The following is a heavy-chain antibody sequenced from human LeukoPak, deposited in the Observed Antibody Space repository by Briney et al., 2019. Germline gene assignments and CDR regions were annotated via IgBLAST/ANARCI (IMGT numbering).Heavy chain of an antibody. J-gene: IGHJ5*02. CDR1: GGSISSHY. CDR2: IYYSGST. Sequence: PSETLSLTCTVSGGSISSHYWSWIRQPPGKGLEWIGYIYYSGSTNYNPSLKSRVTISVDTSKNQFSLKLSSVTAADTAVYYCARGPYDFWSGYNWFGPWGQGTLVTVSS. CDR3: ARGPYDFWSGYNWFGP. D-gene: IGHD3-3*01. V-gene: IGHV4-59*11.